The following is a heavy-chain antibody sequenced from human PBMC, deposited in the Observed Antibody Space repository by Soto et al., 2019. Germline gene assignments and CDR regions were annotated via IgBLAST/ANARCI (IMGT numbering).Heavy chain of an antibody. CDR2: ISAYNGNT. J-gene: IGHJ3*02. V-gene: IGHV1-18*01. CDR3: ARDSGAGYCSSTSCYDPDAFDI. D-gene: IGHD2-2*01. Sequence: ASVKVSCKASGYTFTSYGISWVRQAPGQGLEWMGWISAYNGNTNYAQKLQGRVTMTTDTSTSTAHMELRSLRSDDTAVYYCARDSGAGYCSSTSCYDPDAFDIWGQGTMVTVSS. CDR1: GYTFTSYG.